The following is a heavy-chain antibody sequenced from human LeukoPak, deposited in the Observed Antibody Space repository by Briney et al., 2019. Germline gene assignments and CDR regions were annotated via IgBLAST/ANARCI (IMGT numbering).Heavy chain of an antibody. CDR2: IYDSGST. CDR1: GGSVSSYY. V-gene: IGHV4-59*08. Sequence: SETLSLTCTVSGGSVSSYYWSWIRQPPGKGLEWIGYIYDSGSTNYNPSPKSRVTISLDTSNNQFSLKLSSETAADTAVYYCARHGTSGIYRRPFDIWGQGTMVTVSS. CDR3: ARHGTSGIYRRPFDI. J-gene: IGHJ3*02. D-gene: IGHD1-26*01.